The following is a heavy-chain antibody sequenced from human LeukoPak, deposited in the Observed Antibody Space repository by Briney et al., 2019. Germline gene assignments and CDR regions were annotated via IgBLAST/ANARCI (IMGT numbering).Heavy chain of an antibody. CDR1: GYSISRAYS. Sequence: SETLSLTCSVSGYSISRAYSWGWVRQPPGKGLEWIGSLYDSGSSYYNPSLKSRVTLSVDTSKNELSLQLNSVTAADTAVYYCARSDSSGSYSADYWGQGTLVTVSS. D-gene: IGHD3-22*01. CDR3: ARSDSSGSYSADY. J-gene: IGHJ4*02. CDR2: LYDSGSS. V-gene: IGHV4-38-2*02.